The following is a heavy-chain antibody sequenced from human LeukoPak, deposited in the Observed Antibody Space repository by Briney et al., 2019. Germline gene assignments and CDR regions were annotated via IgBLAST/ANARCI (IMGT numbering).Heavy chain of an antibody. Sequence: PGGSLRLSCAVSGFTFSSYAMSWVRQAPGKGLEWVSGISGSGGSTDYADSVKGRFTISRDNSKNMVYLQMNSLRAEDTAVYYCAKDREVIVPAEGDYWGQGTLVTVSS. CDR2: ISGSGGST. D-gene: IGHD2-2*01. V-gene: IGHV3-23*01. J-gene: IGHJ4*02. CDR1: GFTFSSYA. CDR3: AKDREVIVPAEGDY.